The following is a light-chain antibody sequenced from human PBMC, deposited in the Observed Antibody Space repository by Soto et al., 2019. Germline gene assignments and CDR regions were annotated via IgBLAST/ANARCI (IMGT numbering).Light chain of an antibody. Sequence: EIVLTQSPGTLSLSRGERATLSFRASQSVSSSYLAWYQQKPGQAPRLLIYGASSRATGIPDRFSGSGSGTDFTLTISRLEPEDFAVYYCQQYGSSPLTFGGGTKVDI. V-gene: IGKV3-20*01. CDR3: QQYGSSPLT. J-gene: IGKJ4*01. CDR2: GAS. CDR1: QSVSSSY.